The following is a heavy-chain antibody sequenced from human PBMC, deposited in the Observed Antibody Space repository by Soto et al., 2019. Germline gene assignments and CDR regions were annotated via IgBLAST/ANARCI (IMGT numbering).Heavy chain of an antibody. CDR1: GFTFGDYA. CDR2: IRSKGYGGTT. J-gene: IGHJ4*02. CDR3: ARVGSASLMVVGIADH. Sequence: EVQVVESGGALVKPGRSLRLSCTTSGFTFGDYAMSWFRQAPGKGLEWVGFIRSKGYGGTTQYAASVKGRFTISRDDSESIAYLQMDSLKTEDTALYYCARVGSASLMVVGIADHWGQGTQVTVSS. V-gene: IGHV3-49*05. D-gene: IGHD3-22*01.